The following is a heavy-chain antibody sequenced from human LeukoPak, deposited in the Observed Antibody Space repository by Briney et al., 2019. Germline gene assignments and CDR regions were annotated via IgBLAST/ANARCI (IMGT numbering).Heavy chain of an antibody. D-gene: IGHD2-2*01. CDR1: GYTLTELS. CDR2: FDPEDGET. Sequence: ASVNVSCKVSGYTLTELSMHWVRQAPGKGLEWMGGFDPEDGETIYAQKFQGRVTMTEDTSTDTAYMELSSLRSEDTAVYYCATTVVVVPAAILTYGMDVWGQGTTVTVSS. V-gene: IGHV1-24*01. J-gene: IGHJ6*02. CDR3: ATTVVVVPAAILTYGMDV.